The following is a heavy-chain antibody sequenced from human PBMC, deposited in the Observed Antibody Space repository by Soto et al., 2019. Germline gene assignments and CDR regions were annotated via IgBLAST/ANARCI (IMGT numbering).Heavy chain of an antibody. V-gene: IGHV4-39*01. CDR1: GGSISSSRHY. CDR3: ARHVYGSGSLNYYYYGMDV. Sequence: QMQLQESGPGLVKPSETLSLTCTVSGGSISSSRHYWGWIRQPPGKGLEWIGSFYYSGSTYYNPSLKSRVTISVDTSKTQFSLRLGSVTAADTAVYYCARHVYGSGSLNYYYYGMDVWGQGTTVTVSS. J-gene: IGHJ6*02. D-gene: IGHD3-10*01. CDR2: FYYSGST.